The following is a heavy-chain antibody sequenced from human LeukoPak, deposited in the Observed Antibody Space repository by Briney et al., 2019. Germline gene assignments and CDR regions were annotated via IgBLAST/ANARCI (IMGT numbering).Heavy chain of an antibody. CDR2: IFYNGNT. D-gene: IGHD3-22*01. J-gene: IGHJ5*02. CDR1: GGSILDSTYY. Sequence: SETLSLTCTVSGGSILDSTYYWAWIRQPPGKGLEWIATIFYNGNTHYNPSLKSRVTMSVDTVKNQFSLNLNSMTAADTAVYYCARQSSGYYYGWFDPWGQGTLVTVSS. V-gene: IGHV4-39*01. CDR3: ARQSSGYYYGWFDP.